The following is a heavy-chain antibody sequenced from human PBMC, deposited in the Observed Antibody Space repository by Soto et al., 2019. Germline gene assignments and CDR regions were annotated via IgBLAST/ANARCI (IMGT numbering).Heavy chain of an antibody. D-gene: IGHD2-15*01. CDR1: GFTFGSYA. CDR3: AKDRGLGGGSYYNY. V-gene: IGHV3-23*01. Sequence: EVQLLESGGGLLQPGGSLRLSCAASGFTFGSYAMSWVRQAPGKGLEWVSAISGSGGNTYYADSVKGLFTISRDNSNNTQYLQMNSLRVEDTAVYYCAKDRGLGGGSYYNYWGQGILVTVSS. J-gene: IGHJ4*02. CDR2: ISGSGGNT.